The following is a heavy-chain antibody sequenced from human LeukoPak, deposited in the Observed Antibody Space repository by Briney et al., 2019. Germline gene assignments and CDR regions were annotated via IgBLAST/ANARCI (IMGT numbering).Heavy chain of an antibody. V-gene: IGHV4-59*01. J-gene: IGHJ4*02. CDR1: GXSISSYH. CDR2: IYYSGST. D-gene: IGHD3-22*01. CDR3: ARDVASDSSGFGY. Sequence: SETLSLTCTVSGXSISSYHWSWIRQPPGKGLEWIGYIYYSGSTNYNPSLKSRVTISVDTSKNQFSLKLSSVTAADTAVYYCARDVASDSSGFGYWGQGTLVTVSS.